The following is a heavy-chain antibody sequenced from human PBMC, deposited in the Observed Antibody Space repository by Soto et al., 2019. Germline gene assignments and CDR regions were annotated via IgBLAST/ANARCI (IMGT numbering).Heavy chain of an antibody. CDR3: AREGGSGGRRGYFDY. CDR1: GFTLSSYA. Sequence: PGGSLRLSCEASGFTLSSYAMHWVRQAPGKGLEWVAVISYDGSNKYYADSVKGRFTISRDNSKNTLYLQMNSLRAEHTAVYYCAREGGSGGRRGYFDYWGQGTLVTGSS. V-gene: IGHV3-30-3*01. D-gene: IGHD2-15*01. CDR2: ISYDGSNK. J-gene: IGHJ4*02.